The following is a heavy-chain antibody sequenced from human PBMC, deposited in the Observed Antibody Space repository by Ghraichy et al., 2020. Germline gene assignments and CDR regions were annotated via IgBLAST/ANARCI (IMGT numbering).Heavy chain of an antibody. V-gene: IGHV3-23*01. J-gene: IGHJ6*02. CDR2: LNGGTT. CDR3: ERIRGASNYNALDV. D-gene: IGHD2-8*01. Sequence: GGSLRLSCAASGFSLLSYDMSWVRQAPGKGLEWISGLNGGTTYYTDSVKDRFTISRDNSKNTVYLQMISLRAEDTAVYYCERIRGASNYNALDVWGQGTTVTVSS. CDR1: GFSLLSYD.